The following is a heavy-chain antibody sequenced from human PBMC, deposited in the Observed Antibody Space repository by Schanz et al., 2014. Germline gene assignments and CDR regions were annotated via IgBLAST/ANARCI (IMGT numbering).Heavy chain of an antibody. D-gene: IGHD3-22*01. CDR2: ISHSGGSK. CDR1: GFTFNSYA. J-gene: IGHJ4*02. V-gene: IGHV3-23*01. Sequence: EVQLLESGGGLVQPGGSLRLSCAASGFTFNSYAMTWVRQAPGKGLEWVSSISHSGGSKYYADSVKGRFTISRDNSENTLYLQMNSLSADDTAVFYCAKDPSHGDYDYYFDYWGQGTLVTVSS. CDR3: AKDPSHGDYDYYFDY.